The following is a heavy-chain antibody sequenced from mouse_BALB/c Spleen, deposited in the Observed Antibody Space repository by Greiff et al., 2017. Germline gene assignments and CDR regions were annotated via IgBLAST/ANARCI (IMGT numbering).Heavy chain of an antibody. CDR2: IDPENGDT. CDR1: GFNIKDYY. Sequence: EVKLMESGAELVRSGASVKLSCTASGFNIKDYYMHWVKQRPEQGLEWIGWIDPENGDTEYAPKFQGKATMTADTSSNTAYLQLSSLTSEDTAVYYCNAWTGNYWGQGTTLTVSS. D-gene: IGHD4-1*01. V-gene: IGHV14-4*02. J-gene: IGHJ2*01. CDR3: NAWTGNY.